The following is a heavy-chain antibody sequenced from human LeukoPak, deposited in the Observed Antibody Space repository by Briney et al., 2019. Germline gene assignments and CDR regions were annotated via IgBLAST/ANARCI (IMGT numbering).Heavy chain of an antibody. Sequence: ASVKVSCKATGYSFTTYAINWVRQAPGQGLEWMGWINTNTGNPTYAQGFTGRFVFSLDTSVSTAYLQISSLKAEDTAVYYCGSFDYSSGWYDWFDPWGQGTLFTVSS. J-gene: IGHJ5*02. CDR3: GSFDYSSGWYDWFDP. V-gene: IGHV7-4-1*02. CDR2: INTNTGNP. D-gene: IGHD6-19*01. CDR1: GYSFTTYA.